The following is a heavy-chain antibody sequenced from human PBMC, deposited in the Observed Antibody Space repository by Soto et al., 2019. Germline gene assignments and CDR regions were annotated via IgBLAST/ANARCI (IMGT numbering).Heavy chain of an antibody. CDR1: GFTFSSYA. Sequence: GGSLRLSCAASGFTFSSYAMTWVRQAPGKGLEWVSGISSSGAGTNYAGPVKGRFTISRDNSKNTVYLQVNSLRAEDTAVYYRAKGKLVVTVTIFGMDVWHQGTTVTVSS. CDR3: AKGKLVVTVTIFGMDV. CDR2: ISSSGAGT. V-gene: IGHV3-23*01. D-gene: IGHD6-6*01. J-gene: IGHJ6*02.